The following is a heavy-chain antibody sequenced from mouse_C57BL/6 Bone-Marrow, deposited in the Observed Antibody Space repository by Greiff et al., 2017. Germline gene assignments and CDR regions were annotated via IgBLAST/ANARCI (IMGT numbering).Heavy chain of an antibody. D-gene: IGHD2-3*01. CDR1: GYTFTSYW. Sequence: QVQLQQPGAELVKPGASVKLSCKASGYTFTSYWMQWVKQRPGQGLEWIGEIDPSDSYTKYNQKFKGKDTLTVDTSSSTAYMQLSGLTSEGSAVYYCEREGYWAWFAYWGQGTLVTVSA. CDR2: IDPSDSYT. CDR3: EREGYWAWFAY. J-gene: IGHJ3*01. V-gene: IGHV1-50*01.